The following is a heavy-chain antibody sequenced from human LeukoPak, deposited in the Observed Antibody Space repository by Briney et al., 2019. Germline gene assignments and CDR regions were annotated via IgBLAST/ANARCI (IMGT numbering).Heavy chain of an antibody. CDR1: GFTFSSYA. J-gene: IGHJ4*02. CDR2: ISYDGSNK. D-gene: IGHD6-19*01. CDR3: ARGGGNAVPGEVDY. V-gene: IGHV3-30*04. Sequence: GRSLRLSCAASGFTFSSYAMHWVRQAPGKGLEWVAVISYDGSNKYYADSVKGRFTISRDNSKNTLYLQMNSLRAEDTAVYYCARGGGNAVPGEVDYWGQGTLVTVSS.